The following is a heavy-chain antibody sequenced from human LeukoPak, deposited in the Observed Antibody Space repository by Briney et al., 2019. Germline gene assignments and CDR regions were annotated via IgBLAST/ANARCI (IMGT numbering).Heavy chain of an antibody. Sequence: PSETLSRACAVYGGSFSGYYWSWIRQPPGKGLEWIGEINHSGSTNYNPSLKSRVTISVDTSKNQFSLKMSSVTAADTAVYYRARTTTVFVVDYWGQGTLVTVSS. CDR3: ARTTTVFVVDY. CDR1: GGSFSGYY. CDR2: INHSGST. D-gene: IGHD1-1*01. V-gene: IGHV4-34*01. J-gene: IGHJ4*02.